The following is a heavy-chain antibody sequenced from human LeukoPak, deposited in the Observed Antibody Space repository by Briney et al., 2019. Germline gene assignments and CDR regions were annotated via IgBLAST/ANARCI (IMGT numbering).Heavy chain of an antibody. CDR2: TYYRSNWYN. CDR3: ARALGSTSGPLDY. V-gene: IGHV6-1*01. CDR1: GDTVSSNSAA. D-gene: IGHD1-26*01. Sequence: SETLSLTCAISGDTVSSNSAAWNWIRQSPSRGLEWLGRTYYRSNWYNDYAVSVKSRITVNPDTSKNQFSLQLNSVTPEDTAVYYCARALGSTSGPLDYWGQGTLVTVSS. J-gene: IGHJ4*02.